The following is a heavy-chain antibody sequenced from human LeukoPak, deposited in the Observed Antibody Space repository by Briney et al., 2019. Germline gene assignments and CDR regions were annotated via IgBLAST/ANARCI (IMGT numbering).Heavy chain of an antibody. Sequence: SETLSLTCTVSGGSISSYYWSWIRQPPGKGLEWIGYIYYSGSTNYNPSLKSRVTISVDTSKNQFSLKLSSVTAADTAVYYCARLQGDGYNYDNWFDPWGQGTLVTVSS. D-gene: IGHD5-24*01. CDR3: ARLQGDGYNYDNWFDP. CDR2: IYYSGST. J-gene: IGHJ5*02. V-gene: IGHV4-59*08. CDR1: GGSISSYY.